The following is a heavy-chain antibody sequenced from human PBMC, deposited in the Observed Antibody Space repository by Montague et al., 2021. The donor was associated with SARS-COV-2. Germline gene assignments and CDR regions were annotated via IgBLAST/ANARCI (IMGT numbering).Heavy chain of an antibody. Sequence: CAISGDNVSTYGVAWDWIRQSPSRGLEWLGMTIYTGSAWYDEYAESVKGRITINPDTPKNQFSLHLTSVTPEDTAVYYCARHSYRTFDFWGQGTLVTVSS. J-gene: IGHJ4*02. CDR3: ARHSYRTFDF. V-gene: IGHV6-1*01. CDR2: TIYTGSAWYD. D-gene: IGHD3-10*01. CDR1: GDNVSTYGVA.